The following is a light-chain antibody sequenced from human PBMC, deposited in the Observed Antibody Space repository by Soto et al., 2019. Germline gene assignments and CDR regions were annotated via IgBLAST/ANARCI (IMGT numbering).Light chain of an antibody. CDR3: LHYNSYSEA. J-gene: IGKJ1*01. CDR1: QTISSW. Sequence: EIKITQSPSTVSGSVGDRVTITCGASQTISSWLAWYQQKPGKAPKLLIYKASTLKSGVPSRFSGSGSGTEFTLTISSLQPDDFATYYCLHYNSYSEAFGQRAKVDIK. V-gene: IGKV1-5*03. CDR2: KAS.